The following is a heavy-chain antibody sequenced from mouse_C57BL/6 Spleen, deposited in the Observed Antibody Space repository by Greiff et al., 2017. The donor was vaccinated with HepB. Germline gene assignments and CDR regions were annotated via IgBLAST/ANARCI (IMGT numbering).Heavy chain of an antibody. Sequence: QVQLQQSGPELVKPGASVKISCKASGYAFSSSWMNWVKQRPGKGLEWIGRFYPGDGDTNYNGKFKGKATLTADKSSSTAYMQLSSLTSEDSAVYFCARVGNDGYFDYWGQGTTLTVSS. CDR3: ARVGNDGYFDY. J-gene: IGHJ2*01. CDR1: GYAFSSSW. CDR2: FYPGDGDT. D-gene: IGHD2-2*01. V-gene: IGHV1-82*01.